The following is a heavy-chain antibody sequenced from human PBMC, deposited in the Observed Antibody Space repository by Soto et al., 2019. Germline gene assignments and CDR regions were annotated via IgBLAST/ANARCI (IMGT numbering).Heavy chain of an antibody. CDR2: ISGSGGST. CDR3: AKDRRSYMGNGVGVVPSSLFDD. CDR1: GFTFISYA. J-gene: IGHJ4*02. D-gene: IGHD6-13*01. Sequence: GGSLSLSCSSSGFTFISYAMSWVLQAPGQGLEWVSAISGSGGSTYYADSVKGRFTISRDNSKNTLYLQMNSLRAEDPAVYYWAKDRRSYMGNGVGVVPSSLFDDWGKGARVTV. V-gene: IGHV3-23*01.